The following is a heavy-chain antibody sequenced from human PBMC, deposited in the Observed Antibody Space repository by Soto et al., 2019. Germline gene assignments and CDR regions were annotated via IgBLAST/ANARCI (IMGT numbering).Heavy chain of an antibody. D-gene: IGHD3-3*01. V-gene: IGHV4-34*01. J-gene: IGHJ3*02. Sequence: SETLSLTCAVYGGSFSGYYWSWIRQPPGKGLEWIGEINHSGSTNYNPSLKSRVTISVDTSKNQFSLKLSSVTAADTAVYYCARMKSTYYDFWSGSSGRAFDIWGQGTMVTVSS. CDR3: ARMKSTYYDFWSGSSGRAFDI. CDR2: INHSGST. CDR1: GGSFSGYY.